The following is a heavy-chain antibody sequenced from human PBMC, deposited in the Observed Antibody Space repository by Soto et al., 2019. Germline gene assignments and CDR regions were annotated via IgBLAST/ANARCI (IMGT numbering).Heavy chain of an antibody. CDR1: GGSFSGYY. CDR3: ARDRRGAVVPAAKYYYYYGMDV. D-gene: IGHD2-2*01. Sequence: SETLSLTCAVYGGSFSGYYWSWIRQPPGKGLEWIGEINHSGSTNYNPSLKSRVTISVDTSKNQFSLKLSSVTAADTAVYYCARDRRGAVVPAAKYYYYYGMDVWGQGTTVTVSS. J-gene: IGHJ6*02. V-gene: IGHV4-34*01. CDR2: INHSGST.